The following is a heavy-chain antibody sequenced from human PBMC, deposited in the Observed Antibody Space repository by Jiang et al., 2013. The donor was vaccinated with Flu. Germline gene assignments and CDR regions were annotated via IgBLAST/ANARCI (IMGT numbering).Heavy chain of an antibody. CDR3: AKDLTGITIFGVQGPYGMDV. J-gene: IGHJ6*02. CDR2: IRYDGSNK. D-gene: IGHD3-3*01. Sequence: VQLVESGGGVVQPGGSLRLSCAASGFTFSSYGMHWVRQAPGKGLEWVAFIRYDGSNKYYADSVKGRFTISRDNSKNTLYLQMNSLRAEDTAVYYCAKDLTGITIFGVQGPYGMDVWGQGTTVTVSS. CDR1: GFTFSSYG. V-gene: IGHV3-30*02.